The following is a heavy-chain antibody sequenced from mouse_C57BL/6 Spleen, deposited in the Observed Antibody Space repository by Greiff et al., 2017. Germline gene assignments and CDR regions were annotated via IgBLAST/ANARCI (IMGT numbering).Heavy chain of an antibody. CDR1: GYAFSSSW. V-gene: IGHV1-82*01. Sequence: VQLQESGPELVKPGASVKISCKASGYAFSSSWVNWVKQRPGKGLEWIGRIYPGDGDTNYNGKFKGKATLTADKSSSTAYMQLSSLTSEDSAVYCCARSDSSGLSYWGQGTLVTVSA. D-gene: IGHD3-2*02. CDR2: IYPGDGDT. CDR3: ARSDSSGLSY. J-gene: IGHJ3*01.